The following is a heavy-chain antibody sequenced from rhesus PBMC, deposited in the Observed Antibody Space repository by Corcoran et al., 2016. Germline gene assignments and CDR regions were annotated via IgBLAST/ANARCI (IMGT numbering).Heavy chain of an antibody. CDR1: GGSISSSNW. Sequence: QVQLQESGPAVVKPSETLSLTCAVSGGSISSSNWWSWKRQSPGKGLEWIGGIYGSGGSTEYNPSLKSRVTISIYTSKNQFSLKLSSVTAADTAVYYCARRGSGWTRDYWGQGVLVTVSS. CDR3: ARRGSGWTRDY. CDR2: IYGSGGST. D-gene: IGHD6-31*01. V-gene: IGHV4-93*02. J-gene: IGHJ4*01.